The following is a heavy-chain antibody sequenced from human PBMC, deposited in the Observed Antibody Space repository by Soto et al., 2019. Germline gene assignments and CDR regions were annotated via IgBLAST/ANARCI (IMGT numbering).Heavy chain of an antibody. Sequence: PSETLSLTCAVYGGSFIGYYWSWIRQPPGKGLEWIGEINHSGSTNYNPSLKSRVTISVDTSKNQFSLKLSSVTAADTAVYYRRVDMWSYGLGMDVWGQGTTVTVSS. V-gene: IGHV4-34*01. CDR3: RVDMWSYGLGMDV. D-gene: IGHD3-10*01. CDR2: INHSGST. CDR1: GGSFIGYY. J-gene: IGHJ6*02.